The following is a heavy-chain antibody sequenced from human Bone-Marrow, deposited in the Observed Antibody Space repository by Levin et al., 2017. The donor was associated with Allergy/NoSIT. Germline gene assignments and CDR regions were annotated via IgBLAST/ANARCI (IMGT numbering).Heavy chain of an antibody. CDR1: GGSISSGGYS. Sequence: SQTLSLTCAVSGGSISSGGYSWSWIRQPPGKGLEWIGYIYHSGSTYYNPSLKSRVTISVDRSKNQFSLKLSSVTAADTAVYYCARGGRITIFGVVIGWFDPWGQGTLVTVSS. J-gene: IGHJ5*02. CDR2: IYHSGST. D-gene: IGHD3-3*01. CDR3: ARGGRITIFGVVIGWFDP. V-gene: IGHV4-30-2*01.